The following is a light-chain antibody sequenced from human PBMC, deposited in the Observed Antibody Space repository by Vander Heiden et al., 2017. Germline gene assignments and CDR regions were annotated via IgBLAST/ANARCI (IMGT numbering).Light chain of an antibody. V-gene: IGLV2-14*01. J-gene: IGLJ2*01. CDR1: SSDIGDYNY. CDR2: DVS. CDR3: NSYTTTSTPVV. Sequence: QSDLTQPASVSGSPGQSITISCTGTSSDIGDYNYVSWYQQHPGKAPKLIIFDVSYRPSGISSRFSGSKSGNTASLTISGLQAEDEADYYCNSYTTTSTPVVFGGGTTLTVL.